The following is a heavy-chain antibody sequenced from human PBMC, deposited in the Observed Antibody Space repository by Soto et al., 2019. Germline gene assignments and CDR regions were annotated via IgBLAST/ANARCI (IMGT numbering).Heavy chain of an antibody. CDR2: ISAYNGNT. CDR3: VRVPAYGCGYYKPGNLFDP. D-gene: IGHD3-22*01. J-gene: IGHJ5*02. Sequence: QVQLVQSGAEVKKPGASVKVSCQASGYTFTSYGISWVRQAPGQGLEWMGWISAYNGNTNYAQKLQGRVTMTTDTSTSTGYMELSSLRSDYTAMYYCVRVPAYGCGYYKPGNLFDPSCQGPLVAVSS. V-gene: IGHV1-18*01. CDR1: GYTFTSYG.